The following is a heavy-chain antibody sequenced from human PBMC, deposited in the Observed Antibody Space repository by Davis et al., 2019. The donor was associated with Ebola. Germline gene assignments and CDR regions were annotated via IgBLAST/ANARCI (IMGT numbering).Heavy chain of an antibody. CDR3: ARLGTVTEPL. CDR2: ISGSGGST. D-gene: IGHD4-17*01. J-gene: IGHJ4*02. Sequence: GESLKISCAASGFTFSSYAMSWVRQAPGKGLEWVSAISGSGGSTYYADSVKGRFTISRDNAKNTLYLQMNSLRAEDTAVYYCARLGTVTEPLWGQGTLVTVSS. V-gene: IGHV3-23*01. CDR1: GFTFSSYA.